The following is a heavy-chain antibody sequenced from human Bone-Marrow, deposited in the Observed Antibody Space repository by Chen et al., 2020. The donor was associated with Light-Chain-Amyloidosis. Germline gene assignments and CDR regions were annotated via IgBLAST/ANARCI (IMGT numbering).Heavy chain of an antibody. D-gene: IGHD6-19*01. J-gene: IGHJ3*02. Sequence: QVQLVESGGGVVQPGRSLRLSCAASGFTFSSYGMHWVRQAPGKGLEWVAVISYDGSNKYYADSVKGRFTISRDNSKNTLYLQMNSLRAEDTAVYYCAKDGYSSGWSFFDIWGQGTMVTVSS. CDR2: ISYDGSNK. CDR3: AKDGYSSGWSFFDI. V-gene: IGHV3-30*18. CDR1: GFTFSSYG.